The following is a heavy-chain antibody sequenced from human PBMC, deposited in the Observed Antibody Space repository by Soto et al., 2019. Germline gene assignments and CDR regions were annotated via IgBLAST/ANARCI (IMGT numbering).Heavy chain of an antibody. D-gene: IGHD3-16*02. CDR2: ISGSGGST. CDR1: GFTFSSYA. CDR3: ALRTLLHLGELSWPTYFDY. J-gene: IGHJ4*02. Sequence: PGGSLRLSCAASGFTFSSYAMSWVRQAPGKGLEWVSAISGSGGSTYYADSVKGRFTISRDNSKNTLYLQMNSLRAEDTAVYYCALRTLLHLGELSWPTYFDYWGQGTLVTVSS. V-gene: IGHV3-23*01.